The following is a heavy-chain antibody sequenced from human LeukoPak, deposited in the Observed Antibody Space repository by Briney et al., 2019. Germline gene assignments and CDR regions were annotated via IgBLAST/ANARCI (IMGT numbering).Heavy chain of an antibody. Sequence: GGSLRLSCAASGFTFSSYWMNWVRQAPGKGLEWVANINQDGSAQYYVDSVKGRFTFSRDNAMNSLFLQMNSLRAEDTAVYYCARDFFPIVDSSWYEIGYWGQGTLVTVSS. CDR1: GFTFSSYW. CDR3: ARDFFPIVDSSWYEIGY. J-gene: IGHJ4*02. D-gene: IGHD6-13*01. V-gene: IGHV3-7*01. CDR2: INQDGSAQ.